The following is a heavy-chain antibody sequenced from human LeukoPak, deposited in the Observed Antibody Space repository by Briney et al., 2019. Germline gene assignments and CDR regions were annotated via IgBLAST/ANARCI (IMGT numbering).Heavy chain of an antibody. CDR3: ASPVKYYDTWSGYPPFDY. V-gene: IGHV1-69*01. Sequence: SVKVSCKASGGTFSSYAISWVRQAPGQGLEWVGGIIPMSGTANYAQKFQGRVTITADESTSTAYMELSSLRSEDTAIYYCASPVKYYDTWSGYPPFDYWGQGTLVTVSS. J-gene: IGHJ4*02. CDR2: IIPMSGTA. CDR1: GGTFSSYA. D-gene: IGHD3-3*01.